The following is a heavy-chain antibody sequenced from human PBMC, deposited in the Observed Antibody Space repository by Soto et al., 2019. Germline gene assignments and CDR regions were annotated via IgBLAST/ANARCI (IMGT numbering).Heavy chain of an antibody. CDR2: IDPSDSYT. CDR1: GYRFTSYW. CDR3: ARLPYGSNYYGMDV. V-gene: IGHV5-10-1*01. Sequence: GESLKISCKGSGYRFTSYWISWVLQIPGKGLEWMGRIDPSDSYTNYSPSFQGHVTISADKSITTAYLQWSSLKASDTAMYYCARLPYGSNYYGMDVWGQGTTVTVSS. D-gene: IGHD3-10*01. J-gene: IGHJ6*02.